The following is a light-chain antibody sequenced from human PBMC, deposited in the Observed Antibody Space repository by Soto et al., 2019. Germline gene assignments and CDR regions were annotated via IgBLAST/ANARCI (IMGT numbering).Light chain of an antibody. CDR2: GAS. V-gene: IGKV3-15*01. CDR1: QGVSRK. Sequence: DIVMTQSPATLSVAPGERVTFSCRASQGVSRKLAWYQHKPGQAPRLLISGASTGATGIPARFSGSGSGTDFTLTISRLEPEDFAVYYCQQYGNSLLTFGGGTKVDI. J-gene: IGKJ4*01. CDR3: QQYGNSLLT.